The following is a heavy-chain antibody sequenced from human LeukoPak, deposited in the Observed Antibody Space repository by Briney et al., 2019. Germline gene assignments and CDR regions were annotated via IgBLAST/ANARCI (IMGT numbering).Heavy chain of an antibody. J-gene: IGHJ4*02. CDR2: INSDGSRT. CDR1: GFTFSSYW. V-gene: IGHV3-74*01. CDR3: ARDSLRWEPLVLYY. D-gene: IGHD1-26*01. Sequence: PGGSLRLSCAASGFTFSSYWLHWVRQTPGKGLAWVSRINSDGSRTNYADSVKGRFTISRDNAKNSLYLQMNSLRDEDTAVYYCARDSLRWEPLVLYYWGQGTLVTVSS.